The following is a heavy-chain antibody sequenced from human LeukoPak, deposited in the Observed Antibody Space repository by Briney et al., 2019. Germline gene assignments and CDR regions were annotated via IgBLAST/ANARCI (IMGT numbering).Heavy chain of an antibody. CDR1: GFLVDDYA. D-gene: IGHD6-13*01. J-gene: IGHJ4*02. CDR2: ISWNSGNI. CDR3: AKDILDSSWAYFDF. Sequence: GRSLRLSCAASGFLVDDYAIHWVRHAPGKGLEWVSGISWNSGNIGYADSVKGRFTISRDNAKNSLYLQMNSLRAEDTALYYCAKDILDSSWAYFDFWGQGTLVTVSS. V-gene: IGHV3-9*01.